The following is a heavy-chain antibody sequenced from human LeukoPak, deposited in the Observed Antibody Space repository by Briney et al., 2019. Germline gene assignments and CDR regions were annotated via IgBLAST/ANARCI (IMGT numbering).Heavy chain of an antibody. J-gene: IGHJ4*02. CDR1: GFTFSSYA. Sequence: PGGSLRLSCAASGFTFSSYAMHWVRQAPGKGLEWVVVISYDGSNKYYADSVKGRFTISRDNSKNTLYLQMNSLRAEDTAVYYCARGGIYYDSSGLDYWGQGTLVTVSS. V-gene: IGHV3-30-3*01. CDR3: ARGGIYYDSSGLDY. CDR2: ISYDGSNK. D-gene: IGHD3-22*01.